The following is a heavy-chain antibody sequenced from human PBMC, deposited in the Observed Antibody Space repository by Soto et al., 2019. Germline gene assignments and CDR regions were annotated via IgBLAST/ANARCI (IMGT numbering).Heavy chain of an antibody. V-gene: IGHV3-23*01. Sequence: GGSIRLSRAGSGVTFINYARSWVRQTQKKGLEWVSLIPGISGTTYYAVSAKGRFTISRDNSKNTLYLQMNTLRAEDSAIYYCAKLHYHTRGYPFFVHWGQGTLLTVSS. CDR1: GVTFINYA. CDR2: IPGISGTT. CDR3: AKLHYHTRGYPFFVH. D-gene: IGHD3-22*01. J-gene: IGHJ4*02.